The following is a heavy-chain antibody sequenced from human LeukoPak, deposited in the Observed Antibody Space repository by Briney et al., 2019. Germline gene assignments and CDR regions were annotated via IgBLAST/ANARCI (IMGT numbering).Heavy chain of an antibody. J-gene: IGHJ4*02. Sequence: PSETLSLACAVYGGSFSGYYWSWIRQPPGKGLEWIGEINHSGSTNYNPSLKSRVTISVDTSKNQFSLKLSSVTAADTAVYYCASSQKYGVEDYWGQGTLVTVSS. CDR3: ASSQKYGVEDY. D-gene: IGHD5/OR15-5a*01. V-gene: IGHV4-34*01. CDR1: GGSFSGYY. CDR2: INHSGST.